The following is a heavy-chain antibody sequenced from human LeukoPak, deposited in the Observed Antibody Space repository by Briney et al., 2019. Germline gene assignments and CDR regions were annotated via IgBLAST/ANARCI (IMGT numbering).Heavy chain of an antibody. CDR2: INPSGGST. CDR3: ASQRNWNVYYYGMDV. J-gene: IGHJ6*02. V-gene: IGHV1-46*01. CDR1: GYTFTSYY. D-gene: IGHD1-20*01. Sequence: ASVKVSCKASGYTFTSYYMHWVRQAPGQGLEWMGIINPSGGSTSYAQKFQGRVTMTRDTSTSTVYMELSSLRSEDTAVYYCASQRNWNVYYYGMDVWGQGTTVTVSS.